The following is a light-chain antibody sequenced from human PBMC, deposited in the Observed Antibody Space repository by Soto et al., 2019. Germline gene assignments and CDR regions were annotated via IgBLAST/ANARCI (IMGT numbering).Light chain of an antibody. V-gene: IGLV2-11*01. Sequence: QSVLTQPRSVSGSPGQSVTISCTGTSSDVGGYHYVSWYQQHPGKAPKLMIYDVSKRPSGVPDRFSGSKSGNTASLTISGLQADDEADYYCCSYAGSYTYVFGTGTKLTVL. CDR3: CSYAGSYTYV. CDR2: DVS. CDR1: SSDVGGYHY. J-gene: IGLJ1*01.